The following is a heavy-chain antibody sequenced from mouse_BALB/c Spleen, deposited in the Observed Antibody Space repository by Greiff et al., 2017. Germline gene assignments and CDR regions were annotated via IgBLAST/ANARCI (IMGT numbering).Heavy chain of an antibody. V-gene: IGHV5-6-5*01. CDR3: ARSQQTITRYFDY. CDR2: ISSGGST. J-gene: IGHJ2*01. CDR1: GFTFSSYA. D-gene: IGHD2-4*01. Sequence: EVQGVESGGGLVKPGGSLKLSCAASGFTFSSYAMSWVRQTPEKRLEWVASISSGGSTYYPDSVKGRFTISRDNARNILYLQMSSLRSEDTAMYYCARSQQTITRYFDYWGQGTTLTVSS.